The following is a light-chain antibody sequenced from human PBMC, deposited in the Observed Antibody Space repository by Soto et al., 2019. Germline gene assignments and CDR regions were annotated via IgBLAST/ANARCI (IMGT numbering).Light chain of an antibody. CDR1: SSDVGAYNS. CDR2: DVN. J-gene: IGLJ1*01. Sequence: QSAXTQPRSVSGXXXXSVXXXXXGXSSDVGAYNSVSWYQQHPDKAPKVIIYDVNKRPSGVPDRFSASKSGNTASLTISGLQAEDEADYYCCSYADTFYVFGTGTKLTVL. V-gene: IGLV2-11*01. CDR3: CSYADTFYV.